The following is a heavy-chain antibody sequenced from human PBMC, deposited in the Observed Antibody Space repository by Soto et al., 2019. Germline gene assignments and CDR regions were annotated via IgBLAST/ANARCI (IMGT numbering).Heavy chain of an antibody. CDR2: ISSSSSYI. J-gene: IGHJ4*02. V-gene: IGHV3-21*01. CDR3: ARDRGPLDY. CDR1: GFTFSSYS. D-gene: IGHD1-26*01. Sequence: GGSLRLSCAASGFTFSSYSMNWVRQAPGKGLEWVSSISSSSSYIYYADSVEGRFTISRDNAKNSLYLQMNSLRAEDTAVYFCARDRGPLDYWGQGTLVTVSS.